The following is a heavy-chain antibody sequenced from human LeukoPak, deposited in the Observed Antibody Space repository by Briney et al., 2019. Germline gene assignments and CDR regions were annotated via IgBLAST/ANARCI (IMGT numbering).Heavy chain of an antibody. Sequence: PGGSLRLSCAASGFTFSSYAMSWVRQAPGKGLEWVSAISGSGGSTYYADSVKGRFTISRDNSKNTLYLQMNSLRAEDTAVYYCAKPNYRFGEYGNFGYWGQGTLVTVSS. CDR2: ISGSGGST. CDR3: AKPNYRFGEYGNFGY. J-gene: IGHJ4*02. V-gene: IGHV3-23*01. D-gene: IGHD3-10*01. CDR1: GFTFSSYA.